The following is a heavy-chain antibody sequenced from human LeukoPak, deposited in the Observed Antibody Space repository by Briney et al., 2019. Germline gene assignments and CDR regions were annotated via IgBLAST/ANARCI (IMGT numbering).Heavy chain of an antibody. Sequence: PSVKVSCKVSGYTLTELSMHWVRQAPGKGLEWMGGFDPEDGETIYAQKFQGRVTMTEDTSTDTAYMELSSVTAADTAVYYCARALYDGTDYWGQGTLVTVSS. CDR1: GYTLTELS. D-gene: IGHD3-22*01. CDR2: FDPEDGET. V-gene: IGHV1-24*01. CDR3: ARALYDGTDY. J-gene: IGHJ4*02.